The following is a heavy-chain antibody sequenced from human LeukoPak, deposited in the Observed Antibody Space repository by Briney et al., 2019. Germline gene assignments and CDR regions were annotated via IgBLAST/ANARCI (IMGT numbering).Heavy chain of an antibody. V-gene: IGHV4-61*02. Sequence: SETLSLTCTVSSDSIGRGSYYWSWIRQPAGKRLEWIGRIDASGSTNYNPSLESRVTISIDTSKNQFSLRLSSVTAADTAVYFCARERTAPRFGDLLYWGQGSRVSVSS. CDR1: SDSIGRGSYY. CDR3: ARERTAPRFGDLLY. D-gene: IGHD3-10*01. J-gene: IGHJ4*02. CDR2: IDASGST.